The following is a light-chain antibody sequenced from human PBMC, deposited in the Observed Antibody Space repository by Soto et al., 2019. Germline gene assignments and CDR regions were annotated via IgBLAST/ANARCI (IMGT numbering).Light chain of an antibody. CDR2: GAS. CDR1: QSVSST. V-gene: IGKV3-15*01. Sequence: EIVLTQSPATLSLSPGERATLSCRASQSVSSTLAWYQHKPGQAPRLLIYGASTRATGFPARFSGSGSGTEFTLTISSLQSEDFAVYYCQQYKNWPRTFGGGTKVDIK. CDR3: QQYKNWPRT. J-gene: IGKJ4*01.